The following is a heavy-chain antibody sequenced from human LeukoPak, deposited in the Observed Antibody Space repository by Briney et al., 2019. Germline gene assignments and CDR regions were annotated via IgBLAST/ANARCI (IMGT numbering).Heavy chain of an antibody. CDR2: IDPSDSYT. J-gene: IGHJ4*02. Sequence: GESLKISCKGSGYSFTSYWISWVRQMPGKGPEWMGRIDPSDSYTNYSPSFQGHVTISADKSISTAYLQWSSLKASDTAMYYCARHCSSTSCLIDDYWGQGTLVTVSS. V-gene: IGHV5-10-1*01. D-gene: IGHD2-2*01. CDR3: ARHCSSTSCLIDDY. CDR1: GYSFTSYW.